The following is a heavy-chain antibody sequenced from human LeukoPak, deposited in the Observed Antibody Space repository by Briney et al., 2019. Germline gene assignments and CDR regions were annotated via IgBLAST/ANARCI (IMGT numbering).Heavy chain of an antibody. J-gene: IGHJ5*02. Sequence: GGSLRLSCAASGFTFSSYGMHWVRQAPGKGLEWVAVIWYDGSNQYYGDSVKGRFTISRDNSKKTLYLQMNSLRAEATAVYYCARNSGSYSLWHWFDPWGQGTLVTVSS. CDR1: GFTFSSYG. V-gene: IGHV3-33*01. CDR2: IWYDGSNQ. CDR3: ARNSGSYSLWHWFDP. D-gene: IGHD1-26*01.